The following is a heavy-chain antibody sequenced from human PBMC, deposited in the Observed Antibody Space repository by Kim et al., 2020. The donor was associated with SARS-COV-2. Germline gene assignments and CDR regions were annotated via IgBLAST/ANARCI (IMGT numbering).Heavy chain of an antibody. Sequence: ASVKVSCKASGYTFTGYYMHWVRQAPGQGLEWMGWINPNSGGTNYAQKFQGRVTMTRDTSISTAYMELSRLRSDDTAVYYCARDLSYCSSTSCYTRWWFDPWGQGTLVAVSS. CDR3: ARDLSYCSSTSCYTRWWFDP. V-gene: IGHV1-2*02. CDR2: INPNSGGT. J-gene: IGHJ5*02. CDR1: GYTFTGYY. D-gene: IGHD2-2*02.